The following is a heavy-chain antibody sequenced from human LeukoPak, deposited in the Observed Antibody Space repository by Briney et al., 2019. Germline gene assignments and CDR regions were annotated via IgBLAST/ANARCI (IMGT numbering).Heavy chain of an antibody. Sequence: SETLSLTCTVSGGSISSYYWSWIRQPAGKGLEWIGSIYYSGSTYYNPSLKSRVTISVDTSKNQFSLKLSSVTAADTAVYYCASGVVVVAATRIDAFDIWGQGTMVTVSS. D-gene: IGHD2-15*01. CDR3: ASGVVVVAATRIDAFDI. CDR2: IYYSGST. J-gene: IGHJ3*02. V-gene: IGHV4-59*05. CDR1: GGSISSYY.